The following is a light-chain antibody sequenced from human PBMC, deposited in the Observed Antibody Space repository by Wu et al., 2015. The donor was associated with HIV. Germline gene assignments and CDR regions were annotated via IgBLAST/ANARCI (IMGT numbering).Light chain of an antibody. CDR2: DAS. CDR1: QSVSCC. Sequence: EIVLTQSPATLSLSPGERATLSCRASQSVSCCLAWYQQKPGQAPRLLIYDASNRATGIPARFSGSGSGTDFTLTISSLEPEDFAVYYCQQRSNWPPNSFGQGTKLEIK. J-gene: IGKJ2*03. V-gene: IGKV3-11*01. CDR3: QQRSNWPPNS.